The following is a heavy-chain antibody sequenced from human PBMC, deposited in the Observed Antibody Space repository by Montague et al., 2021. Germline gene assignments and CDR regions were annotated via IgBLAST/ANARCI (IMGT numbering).Heavy chain of an antibody. D-gene: IGHD3-10*01. Sequence: SLRLSCAVSTSTFRTYVMSWVRQAPGTGLEWLSSIGGSGDDTHYADSVKGRFTISRDISRKTLYLQMDSLTADDTAVYFCATRGTIVRGVISPQYFDYWREG. CDR3: ATRGTIVRGVISPQYFDY. CDR1: TSTFRTYV. V-gene: IGHV3-23*01. J-gene: IGHJ4*02. CDR2: IGGSGDDT.